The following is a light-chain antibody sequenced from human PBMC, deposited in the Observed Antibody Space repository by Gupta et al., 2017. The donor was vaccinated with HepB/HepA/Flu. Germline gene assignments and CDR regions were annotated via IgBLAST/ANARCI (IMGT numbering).Light chain of an antibody. J-gene: IGKJ2*02. CDR2: ETS. CDR3: QQYNNLPRT. V-gene: IGKV3-15*01. Sequence: IVMPQSPATLSMSPGETVTLSCRYSQSVDSILAWYQQKPGHAPRLLIHETSTGVAGIPARCSGSGSAKESTLTISRLHSEDFAIYYCQQYNNLPRTFGQGTKLEIK. CDR1: QSVDSI.